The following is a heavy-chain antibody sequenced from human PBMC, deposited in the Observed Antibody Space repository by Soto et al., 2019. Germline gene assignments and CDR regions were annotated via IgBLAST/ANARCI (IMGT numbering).Heavy chain of an antibody. J-gene: IGHJ3*02. V-gene: IGHV1-18*01. CDR3: AIDSDCSGGSCYLRGAFDI. D-gene: IGHD2-15*01. CDR2: ISAYNGNT. Sequence: ASVKVSCKASGYTFTSYGISWVRQAPGQGLEWMGWISAYNGNTNYAQKLQGRVTMTTDTSTSTAYMEMRSLRSDDTAVYYCAIDSDCSGGSCYLRGAFDIWGQGTMVTVS. CDR1: GYTFTSYG.